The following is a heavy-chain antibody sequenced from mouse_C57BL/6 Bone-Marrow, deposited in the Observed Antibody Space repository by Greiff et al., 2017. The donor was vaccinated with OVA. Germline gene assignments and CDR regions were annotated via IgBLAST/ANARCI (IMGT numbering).Heavy chain of an antibody. V-gene: IGHV5-6*01. CDR2: ISSGGSYT. D-gene: IGHD2-12*01. CDR1: GFTFSSYG. J-gene: IGHJ4*01. Sequence: EVQLQESGGDLVKPGGSLKLSCAASGFTFSSYGMSWVRQTPDKRLEWVATISSGGSYTYYPDSVKGRFTISRDNAKNTLYLQMSSLKSEDTAMYYCASPAYYSPWGQGTSVTVSS. CDR3: ASPAYYSP.